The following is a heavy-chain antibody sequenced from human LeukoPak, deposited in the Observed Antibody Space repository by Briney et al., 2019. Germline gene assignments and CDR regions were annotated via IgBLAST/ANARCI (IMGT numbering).Heavy chain of an antibody. V-gene: IGHV4-34*01. J-gene: IGHJ4*02. CDR2: INHSGST. CDR3: ARSSGIAGRDFDY. Sequence: SETLSLTCAVYGGSFSGYYWSWIRQPPGKGLEWIGEINHSGSTNYSPSLKSRVTISVDTSKNQFSLKLSSVTAADTAVYYCARSSGIAGRDFDYWGQGTLVAVSS. D-gene: IGHD6-6*01. CDR1: GGSFSGYY.